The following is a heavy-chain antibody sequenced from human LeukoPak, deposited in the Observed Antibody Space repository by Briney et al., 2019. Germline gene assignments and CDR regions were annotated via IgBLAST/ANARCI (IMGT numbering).Heavy chain of an antibody. CDR3: ARFHTGSGHFDY. CDR2: IYYSGST. J-gene: IGHJ4*02. D-gene: IGHD2-15*01. V-gene: IGHV4-39*01. Sequence: PSETLSLTCTVSGGSISSSSYYWGWIRQPPGKGLEWIGSIYYSGSTYYNPSLKSRVTISVDTSKNQFSLKLSSVTAADTAVYYCARFHTGSGHFDYWGQGTLVTVSS. CDR1: GGSISSSSYY.